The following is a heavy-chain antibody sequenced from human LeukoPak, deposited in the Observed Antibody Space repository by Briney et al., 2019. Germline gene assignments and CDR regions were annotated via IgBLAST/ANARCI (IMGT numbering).Heavy chain of an antibody. CDR1: GVTVSSNY. CDR2: IYSGGNT. J-gene: IGHJ6*03. Sequence: GGSLRLSCAASGVTVSSNYMNWVRQAPGKGLEWVSVIYSGGNTYYADSVKGRFTISVDNSKNTLYLQMNSLRAEDTGVYYCARALQSYSYYIAVWGKGTTVTVSS. CDR3: ARALQSYSYYIAV. D-gene: IGHD5-24*01. V-gene: IGHV3-53*01.